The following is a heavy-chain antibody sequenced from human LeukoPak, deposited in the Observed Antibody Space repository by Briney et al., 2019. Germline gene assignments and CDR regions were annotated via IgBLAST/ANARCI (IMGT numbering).Heavy chain of an antibody. D-gene: IGHD1-14*01. V-gene: IGHV3-74*01. CDR2: LSTDGSTT. CDR1: GFPFSSYW. Sequence: GGSLRLSCTVSGFPFSSYWMHWVRQAPGKGLVWVSRLSTDGSTTSYADSVKGRFTISGDNAKNTLYLQMNSLRAEDTAIYYCSRVGTGTTRDYWGQGTPVTVSS. CDR3: SRVGTGTTRDY. J-gene: IGHJ4*02.